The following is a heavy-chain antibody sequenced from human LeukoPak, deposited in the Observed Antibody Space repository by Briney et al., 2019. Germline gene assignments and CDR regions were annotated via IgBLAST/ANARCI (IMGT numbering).Heavy chain of an antibody. CDR1: GGSISGYT. V-gene: IGHV4-4*07. CDR3: ARGVVGATAFAY. J-gene: IGHJ4*02. D-gene: IGHD1-26*01. Sequence: SETLSLTCTVSGGSISGYTWGWIRQPAGKGLEWIGRIYASGSTNYNPSLQGRVTMSVDTSRGQFFLMVHSVTAADTAVYYCARGVVGATAFAYWGQGTVVTASS. CDR2: IYASGST.